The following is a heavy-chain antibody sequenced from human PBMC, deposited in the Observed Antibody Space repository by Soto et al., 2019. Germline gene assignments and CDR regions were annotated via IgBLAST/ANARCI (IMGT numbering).Heavy chain of an antibody. CDR2: ITWNSGNI. D-gene: IGHD6-13*01. J-gene: IGHJ6*02. V-gene: IGHV3-9*01. Sequence: EVQLVESGGGLVQPGRSLRLSCAASGFTFDDYAMHWVRQAPGKGLEWVSGITWNSGNIGYADSVKGRFTNSKGNAKNSLYLQMNSLRAEDTALYYCAKDMSTSLSYYHYGMDVWGQGTTVTVS. CDR3: AKDMSTSLSYYHYGMDV. CDR1: GFTFDDYA.